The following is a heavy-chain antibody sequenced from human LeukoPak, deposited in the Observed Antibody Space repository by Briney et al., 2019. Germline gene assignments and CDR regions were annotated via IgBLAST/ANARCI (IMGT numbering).Heavy chain of an antibody. Sequence: GGSLRLSCAASGFMFSDYWMSWVRQAPGKGLEWVSAISGSGGSTYYADSEKGRFTISRDNSKNTLYLQMNSLRAEDTAVYYCAKGEIGWPFDYWGQGTLVTVSS. V-gene: IGHV3-23*01. CDR3: AKGEIGWPFDY. CDR2: ISGSGGST. D-gene: IGHD6-19*01. CDR1: GFMFSDYW. J-gene: IGHJ4*02.